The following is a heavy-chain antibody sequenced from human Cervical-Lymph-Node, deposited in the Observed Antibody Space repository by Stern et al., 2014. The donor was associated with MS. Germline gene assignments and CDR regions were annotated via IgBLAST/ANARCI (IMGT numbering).Heavy chain of an antibody. CDR1: GYTFTSYW. Sequence: VQLVQSGPEVKRPGESLKISCQASGYTFTSYWIGWVRPIPGTGLEWSGIIFPDVSDIRTGPPFQGEFTISADKPSSTAYLQWNNRKASDTAIYYCARQRYFDYWGQGTLVTVSS. CDR3: ARQRYFDY. V-gene: IGHV5-51*01. CDR2: IFPDVSDI. J-gene: IGHJ4*02.